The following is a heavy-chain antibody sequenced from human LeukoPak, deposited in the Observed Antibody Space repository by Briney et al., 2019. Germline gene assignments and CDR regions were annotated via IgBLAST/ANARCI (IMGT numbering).Heavy chain of an antibody. Sequence: PGGSLRLSCAASGFTFNNAYIGWVRQAPGEGLEWVARVANRADGGRAEYITPVQGRFTISRDDSKDTLYLQMNSLKTEDTAVYYCAASVTTPGGFDYWGQGTLVTVSS. CDR1: GFTFNNAY. D-gene: IGHD1/OR15-1a*01. CDR2: VANRADGGRA. V-gene: IGHV3-15*04. CDR3: AASVTTPGGFDY. J-gene: IGHJ4*02.